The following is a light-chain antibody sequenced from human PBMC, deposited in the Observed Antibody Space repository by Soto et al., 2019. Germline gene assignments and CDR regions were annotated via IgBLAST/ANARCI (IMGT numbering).Light chain of an antibody. J-gene: IGLJ1*01. CDR1: SSDVGGYNY. Sequence: QSALTQPASVSGYPGQSITISCTGTSSDVGGYNYVSWYQHHPGKAPKFMIYEVTHRPSGVSHRFSGSKSGNTASLTISGLQAEDEADYYCSSYTSSSTLVFGTGTKVTVL. CDR3: SSYTSSSTLV. V-gene: IGLV2-14*01. CDR2: EVT.